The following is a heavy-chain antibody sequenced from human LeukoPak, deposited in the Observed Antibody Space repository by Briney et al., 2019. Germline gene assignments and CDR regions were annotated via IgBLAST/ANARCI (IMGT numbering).Heavy chain of an antibody. V-gene: IGHV3-53*01. J-gene: IGHJ4*02. CDR1: GFTVSSNS. D-gene: IGHD3-9*01. Sequence: SGGSLRLSCTVSGFTVSSNSMSWVRQAPGKGLEWVSFIYSGTIHYSDSVKGRFTISRDNSKNTLYLQMHSLRAEDTAVYYCATSYYDILTGYRPLAYWGQGTLVTVSS. CDR2: IYSGTI. CDR3: ATSYYDILTGYRPLAY.